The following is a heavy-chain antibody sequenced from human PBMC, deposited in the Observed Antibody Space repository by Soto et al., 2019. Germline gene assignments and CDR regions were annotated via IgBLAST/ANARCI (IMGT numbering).Heavy chain of an antibody. V-gene: IGHV3-64D*06. CDR2: ISASGRFT. J-gene: IGHJ5*02. CDR3: VKDFYDSAGYHISRHS. CDR1: GFAFDSYA. Sequence: GSLSLSCVASGFAFDSYALPWVRQAPGKGLDYVSGISASGRFTYYADSVKNRLTIYRDNSKNTLFFEMSSLIAEDTAMYYCVKDFYDSAGYHISRHSWGQGTLVTV. D-gene: IGHD3-22*01.